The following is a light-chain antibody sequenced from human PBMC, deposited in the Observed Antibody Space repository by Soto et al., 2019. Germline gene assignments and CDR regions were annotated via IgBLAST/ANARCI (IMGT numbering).Light chain of an antibody. CDR3: CAFVRSNALL. V-gene: IGLV2-23*01. J-gene: IGLJ2*01. Sequence: QSALTQPASVSGSPGQSITISCTGTSSDVGSYNLVSWYQHHPGKAPKFIIYEDNKRPSGVSNRFSGSKSGNTASLTISGLHAEDEADYYCCAFVRSNALLFGGGTKLTVL. CDR2: EDN. CDR1: SSDVGSYNL.